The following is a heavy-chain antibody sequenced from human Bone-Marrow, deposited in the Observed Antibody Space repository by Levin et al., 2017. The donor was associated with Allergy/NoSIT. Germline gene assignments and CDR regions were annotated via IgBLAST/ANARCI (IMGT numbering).Heavy chain of an antibody. CDR3: ARAELSAAGSNHFDY. D-gene: IGHD6-13*01. CDR2: SIPVFGLA. J-gene: IGHJ4*02. Sequence: KISCKASGGSFNTYTISWVRQAPGQGLEWMGVSIPVFGLANYAQKFQGRVTITADESTTTGYMELSSLTSEDTAVYYCARAELSAAGSNHFDYWGQGTLVTVSS. CDR1: GGSFNTYT. V-gene: IGHV1-69*01.